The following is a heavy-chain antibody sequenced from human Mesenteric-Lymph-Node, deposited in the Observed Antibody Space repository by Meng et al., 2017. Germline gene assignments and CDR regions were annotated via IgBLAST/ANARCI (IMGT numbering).Heavy chain of an antibody. CDR3: ARDYHYGDLTYGWYFDL. Sequence: QVQSVTSGAEVKKPGASVKVSCKVSGDTLTELHMHWVRQAPGKGLEWMGVFDPEDGETIYAQKFQGRVTMTEDTSTDTAYMELSSLRSDDTAVYYCARDYHYGDLTYGWYFDLWGRGTMVTVSS. CDR1: GDTLTELH. D-gene: IGHD4-17*01. J-gene: IGHJ2*01. CDR2: FDPEDGET. V-gene: IGHV1-24*01.